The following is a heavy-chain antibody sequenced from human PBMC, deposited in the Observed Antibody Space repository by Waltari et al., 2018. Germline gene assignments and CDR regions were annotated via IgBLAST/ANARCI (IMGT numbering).Heavy chain of an antibody. CDR1: GYTFPGYY. J-gene: IGHJ4*02. CDR3: ARTETGDFDY. D-gene: IGHD3-10*01. V-gene: IGHV1-2*02. CDR2: INANSGAT. Sequence: QVQLVQSGAEVKKPGASLNVSCKASGYTFPGYYIHRVRQAPGQGLEWMGWINANSGATNFAQKFQGRVTMTRDTSISTAYMELTRLRSDDTAVYYCARTETGDFDYWGQGTLVTVSS.